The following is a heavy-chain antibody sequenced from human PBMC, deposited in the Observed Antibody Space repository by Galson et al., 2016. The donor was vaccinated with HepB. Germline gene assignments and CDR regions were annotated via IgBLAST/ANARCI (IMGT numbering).Heavy chain of an antibody. CDR2: ISAFNGHT. Sequence: SVKVSCKASGYTFTSYYIHWVRQAPGQGLEWMGWISAFNGHTNYAQRLQGRVTMSTDTSTSTAYMELRSLRSDDTAMYYCARDHLGYTYGYYDSWGQGTLVTVSS. CDR3: ARDHLGYTYGYYDS. V-gene: IGHV1-18*04. D-gene: IGHD5-18*01. J-gene: IGHJ4*02. CDR1: GYTFTSYY.